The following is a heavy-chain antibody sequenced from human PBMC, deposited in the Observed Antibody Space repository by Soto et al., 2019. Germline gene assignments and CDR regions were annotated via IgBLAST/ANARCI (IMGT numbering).Heavy chain of an antibody. J-gene: IGHJ3*02. Sequence: SETLSLTCTVSGGSISSGDYYWSWIRQPPGKGLEWIGYIYYSGSTYYNPSLKSRVTISVDTSKNQFSLKLSSVTAADTAVYYCATEKWGMVRGASAFDIWGQGTMVT. CDR3: ATEKWGMVRGASAFDI. V-gene: IGHV4-30-4*01. CDR2: IYYSGST. D-gene: IGHD3-10*01. CDR1: GGSISSGDYY.